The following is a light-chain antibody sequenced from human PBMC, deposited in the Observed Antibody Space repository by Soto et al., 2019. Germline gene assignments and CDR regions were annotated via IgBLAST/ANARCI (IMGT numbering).Light chain of an antibody. CDR3: QQAYSFPRT. CDR2: GAS. CDR1: QGIRFW. Sequence: DLQMTQSPSSVSASLGDRVTITCRASQGIRFWLAWYQQKPGKAPRLLMYGASTLQTGVPSRFSGSGSATDFTLTISSLQPEDFATYYCQQAYSFPRTFGGGTKVEMK. V-gene: IGKV1-12*01. J-gene: IGKJ4*01.